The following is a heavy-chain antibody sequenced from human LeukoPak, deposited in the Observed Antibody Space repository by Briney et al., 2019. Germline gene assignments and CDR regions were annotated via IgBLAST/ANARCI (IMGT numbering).Heavy chain of an antibody. CDR2: INHSGST. CDR3: ASPRTAAGTP. V-gene: IGHV4-34*01. D-gene: IGHD6-13*01. Sequence: SETLSLTCAVYGGSFSGYYWSWIRQPPGKGLEWIGEINHSGSTNYNPSLKSRVTISVDTSKNQFSLKLSSVTAADTAVYYCASPRTAAGTPWSQGTLVTVSS. CDR1: GGSFSGYY. J-gene: IGHJ5*02.